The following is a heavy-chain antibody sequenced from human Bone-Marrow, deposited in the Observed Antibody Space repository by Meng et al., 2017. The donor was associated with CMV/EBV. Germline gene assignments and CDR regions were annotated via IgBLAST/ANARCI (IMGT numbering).Heavy chain of an antibody. Sequence: GESLKISCAASGFTFSSYAMSWVRQAPGKGLEWVSAISGSGGSTYYADSVKGRFTISRDNSKNTPYLQMNSLRAEDTAAFYCAKAGWLATREYGMEVWGQGNTVTVSS. V-gene: IGHV3-23*01. CDR1: GFTFSSYA. J-gene: IGHJ6*02. CDR2: ISGSGGST. CDR3: AKAGWLATREYGMEV. D-gene: IGHD1-26*01.